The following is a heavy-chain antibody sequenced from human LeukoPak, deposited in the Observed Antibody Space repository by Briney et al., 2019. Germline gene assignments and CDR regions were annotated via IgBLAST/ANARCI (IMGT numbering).Heavy chain of an antibody. D-gene: IGHD3-22*01. CDR2: IYHSGST. J-gene: IGHJ5*02. CDR3: ARLLNYYDSSGPDGWFDP. Sequence: PSETLSLTCTVSGYSISSGYYWGWIRQPPGKGLEWIGSIYHSGSTYYNPSLKSRVTISVDTSKNQFSLKLSSVTAADTAVYYCARLLNYYDSSGPDGWFDPWGQGTLVTVSS. CDR1: GYSISSGYY. V-gene: IGHV4-38-2*02.